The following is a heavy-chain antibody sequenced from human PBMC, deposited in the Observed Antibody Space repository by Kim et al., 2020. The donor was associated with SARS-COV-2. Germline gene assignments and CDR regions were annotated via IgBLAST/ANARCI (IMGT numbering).Heavy chain of an antibody. CDR3: ARHPHSSSWYPYFDY. V-gene: IGHV4-39*01. CDR1: GGSISSSSYY. D-gene: IGHD6-13*01. CDR2: IYYSGST. Sequence: SETLSLTCTVSGGSISSSSYYWGWIRQPPGKGLEWIGSIYYSGSTYYNPSLKSRVTISVDTSKNQFSLKLSSVTAADTAVYYCARHPHSSSWYPYFDYWGQGTLVTVSS. J-gene: IGHJ4*02.